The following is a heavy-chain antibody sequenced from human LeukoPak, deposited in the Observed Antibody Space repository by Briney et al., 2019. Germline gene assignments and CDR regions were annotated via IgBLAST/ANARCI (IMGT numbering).Heavy chain of an antibody. J-gene: IGHJ5*02. CDR3: AREGIAAAGLNWFDP. D-gene: IGHD6-13*01. Sequence: PGGSLRLSCAASGFTFSSYAMHWVRQAPGKGLEWVAVISYDGSNKYYADSVKGRFTISRDNSKNTLYLQMNSLRAEDTAVYYCAREGIAAAGLNWFDPWGQGTLVTVSS. V-gene: IGHV3-30-3*01. CDR2: ISYDGSNK. CDR1: GFTFSSYA.